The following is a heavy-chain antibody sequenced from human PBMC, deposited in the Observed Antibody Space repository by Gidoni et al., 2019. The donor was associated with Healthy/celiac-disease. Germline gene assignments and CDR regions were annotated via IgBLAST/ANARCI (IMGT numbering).Heavy chain of an antibody. D-gene: IGHD3-10*01. V-gene: IGHV3-64*01. CDR1: GFTFSSYA. Sequence: EVQLVESGGGLVQPGGSLRLSCAASGFTFSSYAMHWVRQAPGKGLEYVSAISSNGGSTYYATSVKGRFTISRDNSKNTLYLQMGSRRAEDMAVYYCARGVGRHFDYWGQGTLVTVSS. CDR2: ISSNGGST. CDR3: ARGVGRHFDY. J-gene: IGHJ4*02.